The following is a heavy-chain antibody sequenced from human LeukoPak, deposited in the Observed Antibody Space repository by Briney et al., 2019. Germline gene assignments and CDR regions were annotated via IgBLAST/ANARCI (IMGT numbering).Heavy chain of an antibody. CDR1: GGSFSGYY. CDR2: INHSGST. J-gene: IGHJ6*03. Sequence: PSETLSLTCAVYGGSFSGYYWSWVRQPPGKGLEWVGEINHSGSTNYNPSLKSRVTISVDTSKNQFSLKLSSVTAADTAVYYCARNYDPYCSGGSCYPMDVWGKGTTVTISS. CDR3: ARNYDPYCSGGSCYPMDV. V-gene: IGHV4-34*01. D-gene: IGHD2-15*01.